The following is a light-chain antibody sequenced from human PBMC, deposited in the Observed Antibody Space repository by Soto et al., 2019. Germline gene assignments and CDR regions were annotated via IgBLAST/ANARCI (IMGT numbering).Light chain of an antibody. J-gene: IGLJ2*01. V-gene: IGLV2-14*01. Sequence: QSALTQPASVSGSPGQSITISCTGTSSDVGGSNYVSWYQQHPGKAPKLMIYDVSNRPSGVSNRFSGSKSGNTASLTISGLRAEDEADYYCSSYTSRNTLVFGGGTQLTVL. CDR1: SSDVGGSNY. CDR3: SSYTSRNTLV. CDR2: DVS.